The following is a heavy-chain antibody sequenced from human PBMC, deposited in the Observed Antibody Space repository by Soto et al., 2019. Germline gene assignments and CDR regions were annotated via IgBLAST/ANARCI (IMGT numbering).Heavy chain of an antibody. V-gene: IGHV3-30*18. CDR1: GFTFSSYG. Sequence: QVQLVESGGGVVQPGRSLRLSCAASGFTFSSYGMYWVRQAPGKGLEWVAVISYDGSKKYYGDSVKGRFTVSRDTSKNTLYLQMNSLRAEDTAVYYCAKDLRMETAATPNSDLDYWGQGTLVTVSS. J-gene: IGHJ4*02. CDR3: AKDLRMETAATPNSDLDY. D-gene: IGHD6-25*01. CDR2: ISYDGSKK.